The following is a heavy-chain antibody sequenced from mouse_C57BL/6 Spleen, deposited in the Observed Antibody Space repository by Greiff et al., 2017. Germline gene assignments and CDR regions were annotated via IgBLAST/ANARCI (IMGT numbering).Heavy chain of an antibody. CDR2: ISSGGDYI. Sequence: EVTLVESGAGLVKPGGSLKLSCAASGFTFSSSAMYWVRQTPEKRLEWVAYISSGGDYIYYADTVKGRFTISRDNARNTLSLQLSSQKTRDTARDYCASDRDGCDYVGYWGQGTTLTVSS. V-gene: IGHV5S21*01. CDR3: ASDRDGCDYVGY. CDR1: GFTFSSSA. D-gene: IGHD2-3*01. J-gene: IGHJ2*01.